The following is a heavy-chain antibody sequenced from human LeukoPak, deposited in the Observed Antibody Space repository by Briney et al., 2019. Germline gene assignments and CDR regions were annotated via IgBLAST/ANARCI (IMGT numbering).Heavy chain of an antibody. CDR2: ISAYNGNT. J-gene: IGHJ3*02. Sequence: ASVKVSCKASGYTFTGYYMHWVRQAPGQGLEWMGWISAYNGNTNYAQKLQGRVTMTTDTSTSTAYMELRGLRSDDTAVYYCARDRSGSYRDAFDIWGQGTMVTVSS. V-gene: IGHV1-18*04. CDR1: GYTFTGYY. CDR3: ARDRSGSYRDAFDI. D-gene: IGHD1-26*01.